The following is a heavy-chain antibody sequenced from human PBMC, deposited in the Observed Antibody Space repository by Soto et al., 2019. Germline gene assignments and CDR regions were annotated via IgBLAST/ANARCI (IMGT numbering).Heavy chain of an antibody. J-gene: IGHJ6*02. Sequence: ASVKVSCKASGYTFTSYYMHWVRQAPGQGLEWMGIINPSGGSTSYAQKFQGRVTMTRDTSTSTVYMELSSLRSEDTAVYYCARALSSSDGDYYYYYGMDVWGQGTRVTVSS. CDR3: ARALSSSDGDYYYYYGMDV. CDR2: INPSGGST. V-gene: IGHV1-46*01. CDR1: GYTFTSYY. D-gene: IGHD6-25*01.